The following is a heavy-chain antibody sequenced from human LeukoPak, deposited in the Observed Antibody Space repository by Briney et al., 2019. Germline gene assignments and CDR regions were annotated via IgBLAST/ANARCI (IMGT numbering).Heavy chain of an antibody. V-gene: IGHV4-31*03. Sequence: PSQTLSLTCTVSGGSISSGDYYWNWIRQHPEKSLEWIGYIFYSGSAYYNPSLKSRVTISVDTSKNQFSLKLSSVTAADTAVYYCARGSTLIRGFDYWAREPWSPSPQ. CDR2: IFYSGSA. CDR3: ARGSTLIRGFDY. D-gene: IGHD3-10*01. J-gene: IGHJ4*02. CDR1: GGSISSGDYY.